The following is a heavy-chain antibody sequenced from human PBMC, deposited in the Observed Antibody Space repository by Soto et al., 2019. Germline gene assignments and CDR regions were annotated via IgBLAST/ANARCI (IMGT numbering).Heavy chain of an antibody. Sequence: QVQLVQSGAEVKKPGSSVKVSCKASGGTFSSYAISWVRQAPGQGLEWMGGNIPIFGTANYAQKFQGRVTITADESTRTAYMELSSLSSEDTAVYYCASDVDSSSWNYFDYWGQGTLVTVSS. J-gene: IGHJ4*02. V-gene: IGHV1-69*12. CDR1: GGTFSSYA. D-gene: IGHD6-13*01. CDR2: NIPIFGTA. CDR3: ASDVDSSSWNYFDY.